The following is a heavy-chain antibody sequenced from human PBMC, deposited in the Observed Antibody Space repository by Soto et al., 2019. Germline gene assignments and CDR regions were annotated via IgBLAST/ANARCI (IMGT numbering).Heavy chain of an antibody. D-gene: IGHD2-2*01. V-gene: IGHV1-8*01. Sequence: QVQLVQSGAEVKKTGASVKVSCKASGYTFTSYDVNWVRQATGQGLEWMGWMNPNSGNTGYAQKFQGRVTMTRNTSISTAYMELSGRSFEDTAVYYCAREVAMLGDNWGQGPLVAVSS. CDR1: GYTFTSYD. J-gene: IGHJ4*02. CDR2: MNPNSGNT. CDR3: AREVAMLGDN.